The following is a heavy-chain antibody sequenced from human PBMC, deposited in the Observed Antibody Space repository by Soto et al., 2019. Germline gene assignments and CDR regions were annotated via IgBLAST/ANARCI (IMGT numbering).Heavy chain of an antibody. J-gene: IGHJ6*02. D-gene: IGHD5-18*01. Sequence: SETLSLTCSVSVASISNYYWSWIRQPPGKGLEWIGYIYFNGGTNYNPSLKSRVTISVDRPKNQFSLNLSSVTTADTAVYYCARDKNSYGSMDVWGQGTTVTVSS. CDR1: VASISNYY. CDR2: IYFNGGT. CDR3: ARDKNSYGSMDV. V-gene: IGHV4-59*01.